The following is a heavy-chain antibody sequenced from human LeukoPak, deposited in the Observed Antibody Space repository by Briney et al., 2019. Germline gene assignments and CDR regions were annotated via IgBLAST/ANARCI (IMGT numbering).Heavy chain of an antibody. CDR3: ARCIQLERRGEYYYYYGMDV. Sequence: SVKVSCKASGGTFGTYAITWVRQATGKGLEWMVGIIPFYGITNYAENFQCRVTITADKSTNTAYMEVNSLKSEDTAVYFCARCIQLERRGEYYYYYGMDVWGRGTTVTVSS. D-gene: IGHD1-1*01. CDR2: IIPFYGIT. V-gene: IGHV1-69*10. J-gene: IGHJ6*04. CDR1: GGTFGTYA.